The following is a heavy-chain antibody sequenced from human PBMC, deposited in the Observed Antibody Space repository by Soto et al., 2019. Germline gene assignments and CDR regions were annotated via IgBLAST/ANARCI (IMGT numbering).Heavy chain of an antibody. CDR1: GFTFSSYG. CDR2: ISYDGSNK. V-gene: IGHV3-30*18. J-gene: IGHJ5*02. Sequence: QVQLVESGGGVVQPGRSLRLSCAASGFTFSSYGMHWVRQAPGKGLEWVAVISYDGSNKYYADSVKGRFTISRDNSKNTLYLQMNSLRAEDTAVYYCAKDCGSSGWYTDWCDPWGQGNLVTVSS. D-gene: IGHD6-19*01. CDR3: AKDCGSSGWYTDWCDP.